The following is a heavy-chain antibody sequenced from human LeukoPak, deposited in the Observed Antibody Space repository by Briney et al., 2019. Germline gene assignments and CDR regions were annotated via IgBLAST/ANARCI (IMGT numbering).Heavy chain of an antibody. J-gene: IGHJ4*02. CDR1: GYTFTGYY. Sequence: ASVKVSCKASGYTFTGYYMHWVRQAPGQGLEWIGWINPNSGGTNYAQKFQGRVTMTRDTSISTAYMELSRLRSDETAVYYCARDRDPIIVVVPAAPFDYWGQGTLVTVSS. V-gene: IGHV1-2*02. D-gene: IGHD2-2*01. CDR3: ARDRDPIIVVVPAAPFDY. CDR2: INPNSGGT.